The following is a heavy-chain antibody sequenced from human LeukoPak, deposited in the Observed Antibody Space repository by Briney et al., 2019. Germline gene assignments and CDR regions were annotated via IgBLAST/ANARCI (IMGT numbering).Heavy chain of an antibody. J-gene: IGHJ6*03. CDR3: ARVEEGYGSGRRENYYYYYMDV. CDR2: IFTSGIISGNT. Sequence: SETLSLTCTVSGGSTSSYYWSWIRQSPGKGLEWIGRIFTSGIISGNTNYNPSLASRVTISVDTSKNQFSLKLSSVTAADTAVYYCARVEEGYGSGRRENYYYYYMDVWGKGTTVTISS. V-gene: IGHV4-4*07. CDR1: GGSTSSYY. D-gene: IGHD3-10*01.